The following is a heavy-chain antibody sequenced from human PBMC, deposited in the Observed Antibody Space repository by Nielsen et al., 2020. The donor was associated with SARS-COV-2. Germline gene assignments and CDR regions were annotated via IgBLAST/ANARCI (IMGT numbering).Heavy chain of an antibody. J-gene: IGHJ5*02. D-gene: IGHD2-21*02. CDR2: IKQDGSEK. Sequence: GEYLKISCAASGFTFSSYWMSWVRQAPGKGLEWVANIKQDGSEKYYVDSVKGRFTISRDDSKSIAYLQMNSLKSEDTAVYHCARFPYCGGDCPGSWFDPWGQGTLVTVSS. V-gene: IGHV3-7*03. CDR3: ARFPYCGGDCPGSWFDP. CDR1: GFTFSSYW.